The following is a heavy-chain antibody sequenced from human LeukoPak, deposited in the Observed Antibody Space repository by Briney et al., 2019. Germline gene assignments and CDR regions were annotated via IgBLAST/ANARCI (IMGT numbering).Heavy chain of an antibody. V-gene: IGHV3-23*01. J-gene: IGHJ4*02. CDR1: GFTFSSYA. Sequence: GGSLRLSCAASGFTFSSYAVSWVRQAPGKGLEWVSAISGSGGSTYYADSVKGRFTISRENSKNTLYLQMNSLRAEDTAVYYCAKNGGFSYADPYYFDYWGQGTLVTVSS. CDR3: AKNGGFSYADPYYFDY. CDR2: ISGSGGST. D-gene: IGHD4-23*01.